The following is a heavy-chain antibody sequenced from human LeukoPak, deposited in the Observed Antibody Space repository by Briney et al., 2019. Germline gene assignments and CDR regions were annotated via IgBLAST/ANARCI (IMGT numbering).Heavy chain of an antibody. CDR1: GYTFTSYG. J-gene: IGHJ6*02. CDR3: ARAYNWNSSEYYYYYYGMDV. Sequence: SVKVSCKASGYTFTSYGISWVRQAPGQGLEWMGWISAYNGNTNYAQKLQGRVTMTTDTSTSTAYMELRSLRSDDTAVYYCARAYNWNSSEYYYYYYGMDVWGQGTTVTVSS. D-gene: IGHD1-1*01. V-gene: IGHV1-18*01. CDR2: ISAYNGNT.